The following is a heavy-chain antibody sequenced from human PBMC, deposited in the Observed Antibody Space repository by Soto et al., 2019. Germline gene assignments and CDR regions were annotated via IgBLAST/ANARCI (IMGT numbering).Heavy chain of an antibody. J-gene: IGHJ6*02. Sequence: QVQLVESGGGLVKPGGSLRLSCAASGFTFSNFYMSWVRQAPGKGLEWVSYISGTRHDTNYAASVKGRFTISRDNAKNSLQRQMPRLRAEDTALYYCARGGGTWYSVGCYYYAMDVWGQGPTVTVSS. D-gene: IGHD2-15*01. CDR2: ISGTRHDT. CDR1: GFTFSNFY. CDR3: ARGGGTWYSVGCYYYAMDV. V-gene: IGHV3-11*05.